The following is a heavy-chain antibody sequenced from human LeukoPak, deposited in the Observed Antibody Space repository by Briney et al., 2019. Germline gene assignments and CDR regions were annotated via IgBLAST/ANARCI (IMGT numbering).Heavy chain of an antibody. V-gene: IGHV3-7*01. CDR1: GFTFSSYW. J-gene: IGHJ4*02. CDR3: AREDLGYCSGGSCSMVDY. CDR2: IKQDGSEK. D-gene: IGHD2-15*01. Sequence: GGSLRLSCTASGFTFSSYWMSWVRQAPGKGLEWVANIKQDGSEKYYVDSVKGRFTISRDNAKNSLYLQMNSLRAEDTAVYYCAREDLGYCSGGSCSMVDYWGQGTLVTVSS.